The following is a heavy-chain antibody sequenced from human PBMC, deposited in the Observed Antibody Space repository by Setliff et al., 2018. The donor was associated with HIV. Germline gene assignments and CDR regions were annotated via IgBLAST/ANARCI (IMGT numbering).Heavy chain of an antibody. CDR3: ARVGGGDDMDV. J-gene: IGHJ6*03. CDR2: ISSNGDTT. V-gene: IGHV3-11*04. D-gene: IGHD2-21*02. Sequence: PGGSLRLSCVASGFSFSAHAMSWVRQAPGKGLDFVSGISSNGDTTYYADSVKGRFTISRDNAKNSLYLQMNSLRAEDTGVYYCARVGGGDDMDVWGKGTTVTVSS. CDR1: GFSFSAHA.